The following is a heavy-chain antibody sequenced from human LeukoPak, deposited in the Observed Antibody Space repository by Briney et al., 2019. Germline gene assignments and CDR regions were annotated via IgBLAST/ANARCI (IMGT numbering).Heavy chain of an antibody. Sequence: SETLSLTCTVSGGSISSGDYYWSWIRQPPGKGLEWIGYIYHSGSTYYNPSLKSRVTISLDRSKTQFSLKLSSVTAADTAVYYCARGPTRQYFDSWGRGTLVTVSS. CDR1: GGSISSGDYY. J-gene: IGHJ4*02. V-gene: IGHV4-30-2*01. CDR2: IYHSGST. D-gene: IGHD6-6*01. CDR3: ARGPTRQYFDS.